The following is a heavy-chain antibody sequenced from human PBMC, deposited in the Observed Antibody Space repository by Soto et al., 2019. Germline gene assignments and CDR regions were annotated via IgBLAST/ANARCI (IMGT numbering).Heavy chain of an antibody. Sequence: SETLCLTCTVSGGSINNNGYFWSWIRQPPGSGLEWIGHIYNSGTTYSNPSLKSRLTISVDMSKNQFSLKLSSLTAADTAVYYCARGPSGDKVDYWGQGTLVTVSS. D-gene: IGHD1-26*01. CDR3: ARGPSGDKVDY. CDR1: GGSINNNGYF. J-gene: IGHJ4*02. CDR2: IYNSGTT. V-gene: IGHV4-30-4*01.